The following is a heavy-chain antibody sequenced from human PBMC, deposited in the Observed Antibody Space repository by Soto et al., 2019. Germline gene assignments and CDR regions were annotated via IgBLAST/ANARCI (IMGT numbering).Heavy chain of an antibody. V-gene: IGHV3-30-3*01. CDR1: GFIFSSYA. CDR2: ISYDGSIK. D-gene: IGHD3-3*01. J-gene: IGHJ6*02. Sequence: QVQLVESGGGVVQPGRSLRLSCAASGFIFSSYAMHWVRQAPGKGLEWVAVISYDGSIKYYADSVKGRFTISRDNSKNTRYLQMNSQRAEDTAVYYCARGGGLSRSYYYYGMDVWGQGTTVTVSS. CDR3: ARGGGLSRSYYYYGMDV.